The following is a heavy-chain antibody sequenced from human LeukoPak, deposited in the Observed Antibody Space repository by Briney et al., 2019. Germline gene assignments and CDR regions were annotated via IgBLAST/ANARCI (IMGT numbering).Heavy chain of an antibody. Sequence: ASVKVSCKASGATFSSYTISWVRQAPGQGLEWMRRIIPILGIANYAQKFQGRVTITADKSTSTAYMELSSLRSEDTAVYYCARALKVCSSTSCDDYWGQGTLVTVSS. V-gene: IGHV1-69*02. D-gene: IGHD2-2*01. CDR1: GATFSSYT. CDR2: IIPILGIA. J-gene: IGHJ4*02. CDR3: ARALKVCSSTSCDDY.